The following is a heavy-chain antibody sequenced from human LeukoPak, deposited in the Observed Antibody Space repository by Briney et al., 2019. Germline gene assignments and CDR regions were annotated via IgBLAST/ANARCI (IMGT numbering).Heavy chain of an antibody. V-gene: IGHV4-59*01. CDR2: IYYSGST. D-gene: IGHD5-24*01. Sequence: SETLSLTCTVSGDSISSYYWSWIRQPPGKGLEWIGYIYYSGSTNYNPSLKSRLTISVDTSKNQFSLKLSSVTAADTAVYYCARADGYYYGMDVWGQGTTVTVSS. CDR1: GDSISSYY. J-gene: IGHJ6*02. CDR3: ARADGYYYGMDV.